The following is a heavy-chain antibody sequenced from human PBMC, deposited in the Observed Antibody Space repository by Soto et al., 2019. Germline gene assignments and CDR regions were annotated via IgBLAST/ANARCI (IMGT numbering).Heavy chain of an antibody. Sequence: PGGSLRLSCAASGFTFSSYAMSWVRQAPGKGLEWVSAISGSGGSTYYADSVKGRFTISRDNSKNTLYLQMNSLRAEDTAVYYYAKPYGGSYQANYYSGLAVWGKGTTVTVSP. D-gene: IGHD1-26*01. V-gene: IGHV3-23*01. CDR3: AKPYGGSYQANYYSGLAV. CDR2: ISGSGGST. J-gene: IGHJ6*04. CDR1: GFTFSSYA.